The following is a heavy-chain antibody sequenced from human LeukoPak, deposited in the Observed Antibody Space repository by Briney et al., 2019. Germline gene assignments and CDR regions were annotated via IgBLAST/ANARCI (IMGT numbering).Heavy chain of an antibody. Sequence: GGSLRLSCAASGCTFSSYGMHWVRQAPGKGLEWVAFIRYDGSNKYYADSVKGRFTISRDNSKNTLYLQMNSLRAEDTAVYYCAKGFIVVVPAAFDYWGQGTLVTVSS. D-gene: IGHD2-2*01. CDR3: AKGFIVVVPAAFDY. CDR1: GCTFSSYG. V-gene: IGHV3-30*02. CDR2: IRYDGSNK. J-gene: IGHJ4*02.